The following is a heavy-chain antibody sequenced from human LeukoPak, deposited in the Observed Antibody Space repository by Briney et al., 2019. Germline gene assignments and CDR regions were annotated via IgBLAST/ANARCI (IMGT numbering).Heavy chain of an antibody. J-gene: IGHJ4*02. Sequence: AGGSLRLSCAASGFTFGNYEFNWVRQAPGKGLEWVSYISSSGRNIYYADSVKGRFTISRDNAKNSLYLQMNSLRAEDTAVYYCARDLVQLWSKDFWGQGTLVTVSS. D-gene: IGHD5-18*01. CDR3: ARDLVQLWSKDF. CDR2: ISSSGRNI. V-gene: IGHV3-48*03. CDR1: GFTFGNYE.